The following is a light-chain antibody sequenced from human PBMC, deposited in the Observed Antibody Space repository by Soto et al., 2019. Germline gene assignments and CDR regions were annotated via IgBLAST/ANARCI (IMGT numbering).Light chain of an antibody. CDR2: AAS. CDR1: QGISSW. J-gene: IGKJ1*01. CDR3: QQANTFPWT. Sequence: DIQMTQSPSSVSASVGDRVTITCRASQGISSWLAWYQHKPGKAPKLLIYAASSLQSGVPSRFSGSGSGTEFTHPISSLQAEDFATYYCQQANTFPWTFGQVTMVEIK. V-gene: IGKV1-12*01.